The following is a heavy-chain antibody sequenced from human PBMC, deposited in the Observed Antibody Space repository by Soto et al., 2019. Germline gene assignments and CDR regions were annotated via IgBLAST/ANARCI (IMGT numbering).Heavy chain of an antibody. CDR3: ARPQGQIYCSSTSCYPDAFDI. CDR1: GYSFTSYW. D-gene: IGHD2-2*01. J-gene: IGHJ3*02. V-gene: IGHV5-51*01. Sequence: GESLKISCKGSGYSFTSYWIGWVRQMPGKGLEWMGIIYPGDSDTRYSPSFQGQVTISADKSISTAYLQWSSLKASDTAMYYCARPQGQIYCSSTSCYPDAFDIWGQGTMVTVSS. CDR2: IYPGDSDT.